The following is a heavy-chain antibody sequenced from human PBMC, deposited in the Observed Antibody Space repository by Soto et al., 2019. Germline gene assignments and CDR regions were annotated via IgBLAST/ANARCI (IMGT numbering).Heavy chain of an antibody. V-gene: IGHV1-46*01. CDR3: ARESRDGYNYVLVDGMDG. CDR1: GYTFTSYY. CDR2: INPSGGST. Sequence: ASVKVSCKASGYTFTSYYMHWVRQAPGQGLEWMGRINPSGGSTSYAQKFQGRVTMTRDTSTSTAYMELSSLRSDDTAVYYCARESRDGYNYVLVDGMDGWGQGTTVTVSS. J-gene: IGHJ6*02. D-gene: IGHD5-12*01.